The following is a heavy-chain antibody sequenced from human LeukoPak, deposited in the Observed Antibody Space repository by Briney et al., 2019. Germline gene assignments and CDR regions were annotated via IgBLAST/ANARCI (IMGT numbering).Heavy chain of an antibody. Sequence: SVKVSCKASGGTLSTYAISWGQQAPGQGLEWMGGIIPIFGTANYAQKFQGRVTITADESTSTAYMELSSLRSEDTAVYYWARAGEDIVVVPAAMDYYYMDVWGKGTTVTVSS. V-gene: IGHV1-69*13. D-gene: IGHD2-2*01. J-gene: IGHJ6*03. CDR1: GGTLSTYA. CDR3: ARAGEDIVVVPAAMDYYYMDV. CDR2: IIPIFGTA.